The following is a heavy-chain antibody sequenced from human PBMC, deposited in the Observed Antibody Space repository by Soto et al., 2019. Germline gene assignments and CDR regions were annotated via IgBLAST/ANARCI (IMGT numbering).Heavy chain of an antibody. CDR3: AGKYYYDSSGYAK. CDR1: GGSFSGYY. V-gene: IGHV4-34*01. D-gene: IGHD3-22*01. J-gene: IGHJ4*02. Sequence: QVQLQQWGAGLLKPSETLSLTCAVYGGSFSGYYWSWIRQPPGKGLEWIGEINHSGSTNYNPSLKSRVTTSVDTSKNQFSLKLSSVTAADTAVYYCAGKYYYDSSGYAKWGQGTLVTVSS. CDR2: INHSGST.